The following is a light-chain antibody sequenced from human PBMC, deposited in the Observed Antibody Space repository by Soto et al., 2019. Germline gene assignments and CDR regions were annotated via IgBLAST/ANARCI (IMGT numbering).Light chain of an antibody. J-gene: IGLJ1*01. Sequence: QCALTQPASVSGSPGQSITISCTGTSSDVGGYNFVSWYQQHPGQAPKVIILEVTKRPSGVSNRFSGSKSGNTASLTISGLQAEDEADYYCSSLTSSITYVFGTGTKVTVL. CDR1: SSDVGGYNF. CDR3: SSLTSSITYV. V-gene: IGLV2-14*01. CDR2: EVT.